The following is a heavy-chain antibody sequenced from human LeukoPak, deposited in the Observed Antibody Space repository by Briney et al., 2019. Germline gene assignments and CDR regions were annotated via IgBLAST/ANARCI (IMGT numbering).Heavy chain of an antibody. V-gene: IGHV1-18*01. Sequence: GASVKVSCKASGYTFTSYAITWVRQAPGQGLEWMGWISAYNGNTNYAQKLQGRVTMTTDTSTNTAYMELRSLRSDDTAVYYCARDLIGGPELVAYYYYYMDVWGKGTTVTVSS. J-gene: IGHJ6*03. CDR3: ARDLIGGPELVAYYYYYMDV. CDR1: GYTFTSYA. CDR2: ISAYNGNT. D-gene: IGHD6-6*01.